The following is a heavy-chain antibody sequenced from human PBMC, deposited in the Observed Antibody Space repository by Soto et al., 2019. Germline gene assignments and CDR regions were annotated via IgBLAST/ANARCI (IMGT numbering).Heavy chain of an antibody. D-gene: IGHD3-22*01. CDR2: IYYSGST. V-gene: IGHV4-39*01. Sequence: SETLSLTCTVSGGSIISSSYYWCWIRQPPWNGLEWIGSIYYSGSTYYNPSLKSRVTISVDTSKNQFSLKLSSVTAADTAVYYCARLRRITMIVVVTGGGNFDYWGQGTLVTVSS. J-gene: IGHJ4*02. CDR1: GGSIISSSYY. CDR3: ARLRRITMIVVVTGGGNFDY.